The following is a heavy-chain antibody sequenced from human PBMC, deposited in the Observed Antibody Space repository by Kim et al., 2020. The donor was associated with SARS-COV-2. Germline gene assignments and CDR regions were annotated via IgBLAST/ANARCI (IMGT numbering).Heavy chain of an antibody. CDR1: GGSISSYY. V-gene: IGHV4-59*13. CDR3: AKTVEMATTGGYYYYGMDV. D-gene: IGHD1-1*01. Sequence: SETLSLTCTVSGGSISSYYWSWIRQPPGKGLEWIGYIYYSGSTNYNPSLKSRVTISVDTSKNQFSLKLSSVTAADTAVYYCAKTVEMATTGGYYYYGMDVWGQGTTVTVSS. J-gene: IGHJ6*02. CDR2: IYYSGST.